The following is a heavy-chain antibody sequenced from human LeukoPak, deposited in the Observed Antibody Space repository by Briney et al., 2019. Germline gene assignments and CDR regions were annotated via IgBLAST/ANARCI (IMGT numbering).Heavy chain of an antibody. V-gene: IGHV3-30*04. D-gene: IGHD3-22*01. CDR2: ISYDGSNK. CDR1: GFTFSSYA. Sequence: GGSLRLSCAASGFTFSSYAMHWVRQAPGKGLEWVAVISYDGSNKYYADSVKGRFTISRDNSKNTLYLQMNSLRAEDTAVYYCARGGAYYDSSGYWETYWGQGTLVTVSS. J-gene: IGHJ4*02. CDR3: ARGGAYYDSSGYWETY.